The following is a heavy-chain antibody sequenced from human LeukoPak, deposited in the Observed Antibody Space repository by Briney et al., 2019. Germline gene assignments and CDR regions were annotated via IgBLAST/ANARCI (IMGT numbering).Heavy chain of an antibody. Sequence: SGPTLVKPPQTLTLTCTFSGFSLSTSGVGVGWIRQPPGKALEWLALIYWDDDKRYSPSLKSRLTITKDTSKNQVVLTMTNMDPVDTATYYCAHGYYDFWSGYYTAFDYWGQGTLVTVSS. CDR1: GFSLSTSGVG. J-gene: IGHJ4*02. CDR2: IYWDDDK. D-gene: IGHD3-3*01. CDR3: AHGYYDFWSGYYTAFDY. V-gene: IGHV2-5*02.